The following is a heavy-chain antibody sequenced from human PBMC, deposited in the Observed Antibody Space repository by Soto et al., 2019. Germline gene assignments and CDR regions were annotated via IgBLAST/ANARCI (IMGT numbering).Heavy chain of an antibody. CDR3: ARTYYYGQRRPQDYYGMHL. V-gene: IGHV1-69*13. CDR1: GGTFSSSA. D-gene: IGHD3-10*01. CDR2: IIPIFGTA. J-gene: IGHJ6*02. Sequence: SVKVSCKASGGTFSSSAISWVRQAPGQGLEWMGGIIPIFGTANYAQKFQGRVTITADESTSTAYMELSSLRSEDTAVYYCARTYYYGQRRPQDYYGMHLWCRGPTGTVAS.